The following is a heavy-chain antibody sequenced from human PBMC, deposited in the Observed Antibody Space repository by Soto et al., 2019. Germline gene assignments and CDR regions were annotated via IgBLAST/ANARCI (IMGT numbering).Heavy chain of an antibody. J-gene: IGHJ6*02. D-gene: IGHD6-13*01. V-gene: IGHV5-10-1*01. CDR3: ARLKLAQQFYYYYGMDV. CDR1: GYSFTSYW. CDR2: IDPSDSYT. Sequence: GESLKISCKGSGYSFTSYWIGWVRQMPGKGLEWMGRIDPSDSYTNYSPSFQGHVTISADKSISTAYLQWSSLKASDTAMYYCARLKLAQQFYYYYGMDVWGQGTTVTVSS.